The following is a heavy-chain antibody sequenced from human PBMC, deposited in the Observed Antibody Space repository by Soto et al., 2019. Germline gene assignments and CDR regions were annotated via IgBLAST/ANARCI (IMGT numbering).Heavy chain of an antibody. Sequence: KQSQTLSLTCAISGDSVSSNSAAWNWIRQSPSRGLEWLGRTYYRSKWYNDYAVSVKSRITINPDTSKNQFSLQLNSVTPEDTAVYYCARDSGLTGGTLDAFDIWGQGTMVTVSS. D-gene: IGHD7-27*01. CDR3: ARDSGLTGGTLDAFDI. V-gene: IGHV6-1*01. CDR1: GDSVSSNSAA. CDR2: TYYRSKWYN. J-gene: IGHJ3*02.